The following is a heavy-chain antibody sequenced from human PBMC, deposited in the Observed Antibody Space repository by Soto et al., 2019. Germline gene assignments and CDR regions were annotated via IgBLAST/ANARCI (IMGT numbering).Heavy chain of an antibody. Sequence: QVQLQESGPGLVKPSETLSLTCTVSGGSISSYYWSWIRQPPGKGLEWIGYIYYSGSTNYNPSLKSRVTIPVDTSKNQFSLKLSSVTAADTAVYYCARHARNLLGYCSSTSCPPSYMDVWGKGTTVTVSS. CDR3: ARHARNLLGYCSSTSCPPSYMDV. CDR2: IYYSGST. J-gene: IGHJ6*03. V-gene: IGHV4-59*08. D-gene: IGHD2-2*01. CDR1: GGSISSYY.